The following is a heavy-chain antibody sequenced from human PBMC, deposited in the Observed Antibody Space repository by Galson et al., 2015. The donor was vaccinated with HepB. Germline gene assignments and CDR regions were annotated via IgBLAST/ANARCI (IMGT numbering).Heavy chain of an antibody. CDR3: TTLQWT. D-gene: IGHD6-19*01. Sequence: SLRLSCAASGFTFAWMSWVRQAPGQGLEWVGRIKIINDGGTTDYAPPVKGRFTISRDDSKNTLYLQMNGLKTEDTAVYYCTTLQWTWGQGTLVTVSS. CDR2: IKIINDGGTT. J-gene: IGHJ5*02. V-gene: IGHV3-15*01. CDR1: GFTFAW.